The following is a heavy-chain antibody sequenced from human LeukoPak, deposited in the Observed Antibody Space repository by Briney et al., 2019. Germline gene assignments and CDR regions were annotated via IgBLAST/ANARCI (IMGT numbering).Heavy chain of an antibody. Sequence: SETLSLTCTVSGGSISGYYWSWIRQPPGKGLEWIGYIYYSGSTNYNPSLKSRVTISVDTSKSRFSLKLSSVTAADTAVYYCARQEQQLIYNWFDPWGQGTLVTVSS. CDR3: ARQEQQLIYNWFDP. CDR1: GGSISGYY. V-gene: IGHV4-59*01. CDR2: IYYSGST. J-gene: IGHJ5*02. D-gene: IGHD6-13*01.